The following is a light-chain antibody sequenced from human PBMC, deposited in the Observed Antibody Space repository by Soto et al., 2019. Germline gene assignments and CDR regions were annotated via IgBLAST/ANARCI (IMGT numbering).Light chain of an antibody. CDR3: QSYDSSLSAYV. CDR2: GNS. J-gene: IGLJ1*01. Sequence: QSVLTQPPSVSGAPGQRVTISCTGSSSNIGAGYDVHWYQQLPGAAPKLLIYGNSNRPSGVPDRFSGSKSGTSASLAITGLQAEDEADYCCQSYDSSLSAYVFGTGNKVTVL. V-gene: IGLV1-40*01. CDR1: SSNIGAGYD.